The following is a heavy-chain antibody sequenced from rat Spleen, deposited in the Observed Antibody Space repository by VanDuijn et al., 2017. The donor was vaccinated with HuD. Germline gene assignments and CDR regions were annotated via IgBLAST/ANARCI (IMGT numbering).Heavy chain of an antibody. CDR1: GFTFINYY. V-gene: IGHV5-25*01. CDR3: ARLYSSYVGPLYNWFAY. D-gene: IGHD1-2*01. J-gene: IGHJ3*01. Sequence: EVQLMESGGGLVQPGRSMKLSCAASGFTFINYYMAWVRQAPTKGLEWVASISTGGGNTYYRDSVKGRFTISRDNAKSTLYLQMDSLRSEDTATYYCARLYSSYVGPLYNWFAYWGQGTLVTVSS. CDR2: ISTGGGNT.